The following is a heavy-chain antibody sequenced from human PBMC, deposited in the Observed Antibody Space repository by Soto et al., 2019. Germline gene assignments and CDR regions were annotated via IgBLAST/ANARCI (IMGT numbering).Heavy chain of an antibody. CDR3: AKVNGYHRDRFAY. V-gene: IGHV4-59*01. CDR2: IYYSGST. CDR1: GGSISSYY. J-gene: IGHJ4*02. D-gene: IGHD6-25*01. Sequence: SETLSLTCTVSGGSISSYYWSWIRQPPGKGLEWIGYIYYSGSTNYNPSLKSRVTISVDTSKNQFSLKLSSVTAADTAVYYCAKVNGYHRDRFAYPAQRTLVPVSS.